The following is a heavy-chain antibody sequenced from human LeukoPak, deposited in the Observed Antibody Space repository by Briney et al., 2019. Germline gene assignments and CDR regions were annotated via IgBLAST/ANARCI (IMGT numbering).Heavy chain of an antibody. V-gene: IGHV3-30*02. CDR3: AKDSQWGKVGTKGGYFDY. D-gene: IGHD3-16*01. J-gene: IGHJ4*02. CDR1: GFTFSTYG. CDR2: IGSDDSNK. Sequence: GGSLRLSCVASGFTFSTYGMHWVRQAPGKGLEWVAKIGSDDSNKHYADSVKGRFTISRDNSKNTPYLQMNSLRAEDTAVYYCAKDSQWGKVGTKGGYFDYWGQGTLVTVSS.